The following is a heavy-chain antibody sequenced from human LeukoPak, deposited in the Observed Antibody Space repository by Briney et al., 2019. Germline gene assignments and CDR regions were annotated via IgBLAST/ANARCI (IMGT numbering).Heavy chain of an antibody. Sequence: GGSLRLSCAASGFTFSNHWMSWVRQAPGKGLEWVSAISGSGGSTYYADSVKGRFTISRDNSKNTLYLQMNSLRAEDTAVYYCARDSSGYYAYWGQGTLVTVSS. J-gene: IGHJ4*02. D-gene: IGHD3-22*01. CDR2: ISGSGGST. V-gene: IGHV3-23*01. CDR1: GFTFSNHW. CDR3: ARDSSGYYAY.